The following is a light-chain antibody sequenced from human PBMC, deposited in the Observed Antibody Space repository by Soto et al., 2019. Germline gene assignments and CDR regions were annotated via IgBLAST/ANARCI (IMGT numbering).Light chain of an antibody. J-gene: IGKJ4*01. CDR2: WAS. V-gene: IGKV4-1*01. Sequence: DIVMTQSPDSLAVSLGERATINCKSSQSVLYSSNNKNYLAWYQQKPGQSPKLLIYWASTRESVVPDRFSGSGSGTDFTLTISSLQAEDVAVYYCQEYYSTPLNFGGGTKVEIK. CDR3: QEYYSTPLN. CDR1: QSVLYSSNNKNY.